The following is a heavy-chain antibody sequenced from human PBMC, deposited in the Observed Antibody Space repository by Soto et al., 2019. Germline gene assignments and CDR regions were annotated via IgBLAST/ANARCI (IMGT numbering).Heavy chain of an antibody. Sequence: EVQLVESGGGLVQPGGSLRLSCAATGFSFGRYAMNWVRQPPGKGLEWVAYISASSNNLDYADSVKGRFRVSRDNAQNSQYLQMRGLRDEDTAFYFCTSDESFEYQLVYHLAPWGQGTLVTVTP. V-gene: IGHV3-48*02. CDR3: TSDESFEYQLVYHLAP. D-gene: IGHD2-2*02. CDR1: GFSFGRYA. J-gene: IGHJ5*02. CDR2: ISASSNNL.